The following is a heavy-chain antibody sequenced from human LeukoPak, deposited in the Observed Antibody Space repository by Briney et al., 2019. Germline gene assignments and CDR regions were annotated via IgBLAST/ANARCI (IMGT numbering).Heavy chain of an antibody. J-gene: IGHJ3*02. D-gene: IGHD3-10*01. CDR1: GYTLTELS. CDR2: FDPEDGET. V-gene: IGHV1-24*01. Sequence: ASVKVSCKVSGYTLTELSMHWVRHAPGKGLEWMGGFDPEDGETIYAQKFQGRVTMTEDTSTDTAYMELSSLRSEDTAVYYCATISRGGYGSGSLYAFDIWGQGTMVTDSS. CDR3: ATISRGGYGSGSLYAFDI.